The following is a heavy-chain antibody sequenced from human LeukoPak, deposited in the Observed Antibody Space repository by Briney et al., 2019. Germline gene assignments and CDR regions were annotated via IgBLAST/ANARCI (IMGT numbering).Heavy chain of an antibody. J-gene: IGHJ6*03. V-gene: IGHV4-4*07. CDR3: ARDLRRRVTAIGYGPREYYYYMDV. CDR1: GGSISSYS. CDR2: MYTSGST. Sequence: SETLSLTCTVSGGSISSYSWSWIRQPAVKGLEWIGRMYTSGSTKYNPSLKSRVTMSVDTSKNQFSLKLSSVTAADTAVYYCARDLRRRVTAIGYGPREYYYYMDVWGKGTTVTISS. D-gene: IGHD2-21*02.